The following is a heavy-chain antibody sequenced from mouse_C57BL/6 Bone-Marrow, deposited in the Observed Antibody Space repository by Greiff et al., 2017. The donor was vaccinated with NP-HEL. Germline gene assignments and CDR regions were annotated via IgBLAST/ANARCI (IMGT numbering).Heavy chain of an antibody. Sequence: VKLMESGAELARPGASVKLSCKASGYTFTSYGISWVKQRTGQGLEWIGEIYPRSGNTYYNEKFKGKATMTADQSSSTAYMELRRLTSEDSAVYCCARGYYGSSYLFAYWGQGTLVTVSA. CDR3: ARGYYGSSYLFAY. V-gene: IGHV1-81*01. D-gene: IGHD1-1*01. CDR1: GYTFTSYG. CDR2: IYPRSGNT. J-gene: IGHJ3*01.